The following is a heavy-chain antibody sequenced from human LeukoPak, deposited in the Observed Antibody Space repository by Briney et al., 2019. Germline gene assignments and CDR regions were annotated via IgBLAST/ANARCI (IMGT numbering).Heavy chain of an antibody. D-gene: IGHD3-22*01. V-gene: IGHV4-30-4*08. CDR2: IYYSGST. CDR1: GGSISSGDYY. Sequence: TLSLTCTVSGGSISSGDYYWSWIRQPPGKGLEWIGYIYYSGSTYYNPSLESRVTISVDTSKNQFSLKLSSVTAADTAVYYCARDRPLTYYYDSSGYSDAFDIWGQGTMVTVSS. CDR3: ARDRPLTYYYDSSGYSDAFDI. J-gene: IGHJ3*02.